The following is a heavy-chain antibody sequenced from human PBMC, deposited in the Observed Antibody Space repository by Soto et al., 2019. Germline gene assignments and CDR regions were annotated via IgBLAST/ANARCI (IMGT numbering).Heavy chain of an antibody. Sequence: QVQLVQSGAEVKKPGASVTVSCKASGYSFTRYGISWVRQAPGQGLEWMGWISVYNGNTNYAQKLQGRVTMTTDTSTSTAYMELRSLRSDDTAVYYCAKTGRGYSSLYFDYWSQGTMVTVSS. CDR2: ISVYNGNT. CDR1: GYSFTRYG. V-gene: IGHV1-18*01. CDR3: AKTGRGYSSLYFDY. D-gene: IGHD6-19*01. J-gene: IGHJ4*02.